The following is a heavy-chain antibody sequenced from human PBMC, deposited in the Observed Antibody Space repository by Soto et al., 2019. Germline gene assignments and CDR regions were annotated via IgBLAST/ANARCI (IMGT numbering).Heavy chain of an antibody. CDR3: ATTSSTSWYWFDP. CDR1: GFSLSNAGLG. J-gene: IGHJ5*02. D-gene: IGHD6-13*01. CDR2: IFSNDEK. V-gene: IGHV2-26*01. Sequence: QVTVKESGPVLVKPTETLTLTCTVSGFSLSNAGLGVSWIRQPPGKALEWLAHIFSNDEKSYSTSLKSRLTISKDTSNSQVVLIMTNMDPVDTATYYCATTSSTSWYWFDPWGQGTLVTVSS.